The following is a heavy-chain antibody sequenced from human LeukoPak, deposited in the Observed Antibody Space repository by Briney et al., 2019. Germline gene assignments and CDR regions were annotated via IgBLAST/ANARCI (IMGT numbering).Heavy chain of an antibody. CDR3: ARSRGGSSSGVGDNFDY. V-gene: IGHV3-33*01. J-gene: IGHJ4*02. CDR1: GFTFSSFG. CDR2: IWYDGSRE. D-gene: IGHD6-6*01. Sequence: QPGGSLRLSCAASGFTFSSFGMHWVRQAPGKGLEWVAVIWYDGSREYYADPVKGRFTISRDSSKNMLYLQMNSLTAEDTAVYYCARSRGGSSSGVGDNFDYWGQGTLVTVSS.